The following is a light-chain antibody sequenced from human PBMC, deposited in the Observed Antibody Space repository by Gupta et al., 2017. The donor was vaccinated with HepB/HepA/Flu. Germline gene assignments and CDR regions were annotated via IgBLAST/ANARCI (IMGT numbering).Light chain of an antibody. CDR1: QSISNY. CDR2: DAS. V-gene: IGKV3-11*01. Sequence: EIVLTQPPATLSFSLGERATLSCRASQSISNYLAWYQQKPGQAPRLLIYDASNRATGIPAKFSGSGSGTDFTLTISSLEPEDFAVYYCQQRSNWPPKCSFGQGTKLEIK. CDR3: QQRSNWPPKCS. J-gene: IGKJ2*04.